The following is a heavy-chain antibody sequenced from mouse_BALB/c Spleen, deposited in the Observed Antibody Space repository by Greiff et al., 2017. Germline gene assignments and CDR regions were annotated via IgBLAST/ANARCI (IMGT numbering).Heavy chain of an antibody. CDR1: GFNIKDTY. V-gene: IGHV14-3*02. CDR3: ARNDFYDAMDY. D-gene: IGHD2-4*01. J-gene: IGHJ4*01. Sequence: VQLQQSGAELVKPGASVKLSCTASGFNIKDTYMHWVKQRPEQGLEWIGRIDPANGNTKYDPKFQGKATITADTSSNTAYLQLSSLTSEDTAVYDGARNDFYDAMDYWGQGTSVTVSS. CDR2: IDPANGNT.